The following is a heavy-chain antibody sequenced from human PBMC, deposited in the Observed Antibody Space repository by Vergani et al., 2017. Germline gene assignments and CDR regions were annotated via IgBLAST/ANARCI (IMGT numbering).Heavy chain of an antibody. CDR1: GESFSSFY. Sequence: QVQLQQWGAGVVKPSGTLSLTCAVFGESFSSFYWSWIRQAPGKGLEWIGEICHTEDTKYSPSRKRRVTVSVDESRNLFSLRLNSVTAADTAVYYCATIGYRRWGYYFDYWVQGILVTVSS. CDR2: ICHTEDT. D-gene: IGHD2-2*02. V-gene: IGHV4-34*02. CDR3: ATIGYRRWGYYFDY. J-gene: IGHJ4*02.